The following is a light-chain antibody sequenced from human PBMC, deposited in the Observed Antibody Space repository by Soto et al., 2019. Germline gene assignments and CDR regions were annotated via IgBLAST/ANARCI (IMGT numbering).Light chain of an antibody. J-gene: IGKJ3*01. CDR2: GAS. V-gene: IGKV3-20*01. CDR3: QQASTFPLT. CDR1: QSVSSSY. Sequence: EIVLTQSPGTLSLSPGERATLSCRASQSVSSSYLAWYQQKPGQAPRLLIYGASSRATGIPDRFSGSGSGTDFTLTISRLEPEDFATYYCQQASTFPLTFGPGTKVDI.